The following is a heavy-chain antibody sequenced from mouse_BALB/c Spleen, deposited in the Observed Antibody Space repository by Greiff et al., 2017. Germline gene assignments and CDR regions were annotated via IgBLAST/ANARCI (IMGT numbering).Heavy chain of an antibody. D-gene: IGHD4-1*01. J-gene: IGHJ4*01. Sequence: EVQLQQSGVELVRPGALVKLSCKASGFNIKDYYMHWVKQRPEQGLEWIGWFDPENGNTIYDPKFQGKASITADTSSNTAYLQLSSLTSEDTAVYYCARTGYYAMDDGGQGTSETDCS. V-gene: IGHV14-1*02. CDR2: FDPENGNT. CDR3: ARTGYYAMDD. CDR1: GFNIKDYY.